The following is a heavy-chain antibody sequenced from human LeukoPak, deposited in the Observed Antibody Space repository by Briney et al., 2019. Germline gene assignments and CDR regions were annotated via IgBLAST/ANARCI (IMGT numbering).Heavy chain of an antibody. CDR2: INHGGGT. Sequence: KPSETLSLTCAVYGGSFSGSYWSWIRQPPGKGLEWIGEINHGGGTSYNPSLKSRVTISVDTSKNQFSLKLGSVTAADTAVYYCARQGKTTVGIWGQGTMVTVSS. CDR3: ARQGKTTVGI. D-gene: IGHD1/OR15-1a*01. CDR1: GGSFSGSY. J-gene: IGHJ3*02. V-gene: IGHV4-34*01.